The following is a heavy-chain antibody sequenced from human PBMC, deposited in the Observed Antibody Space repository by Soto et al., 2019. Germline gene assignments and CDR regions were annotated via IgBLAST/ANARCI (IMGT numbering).Heavy chain of an antibody. V-gene: IGHV3-23*01. CDR2: ISASGGNT. CDR1: GGSFSGYY. Sequence: ETLSLTCAVYGGSFSGYYWSWIRQPPGKGLEWVSAISASGGNTYYADSVKGRFTISRDNSKNTLYLQMNSLRAEDTAVYYCAREIGICTSTSCYRYYYYGMDVWGQGTTVTVSS. D-gene: IGHD2-2*01. CDR3: AREIGICTSTSCYRYYYYGMDV. J-gene: IGHJ6*02.